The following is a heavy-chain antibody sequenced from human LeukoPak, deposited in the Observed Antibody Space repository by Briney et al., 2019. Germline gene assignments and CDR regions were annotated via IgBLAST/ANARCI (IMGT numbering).Heavy chain of an antibody. D-gene: IGHD4-17*01. CDR1: GGSISSSSYY. J-gene: IGHJ4*02. CDR3: ARGRDYGSFDY. CDR2: INHSGST. V-gene: IGHV4-39*07. Sequence: SETLSLTCTVSGGSISSSSYYWSWIRQPPGKGLEWIGEINHSGSTNYNPSLKSRVTISVDTSKNQFSLKLSSVAAADTAVYYCARGRDYGSFDYWGQGTLVTVSS.